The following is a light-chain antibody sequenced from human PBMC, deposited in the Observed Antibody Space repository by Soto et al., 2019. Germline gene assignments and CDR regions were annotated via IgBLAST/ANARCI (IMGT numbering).Light chain of an antibody. CDR3: QQYGSSPPIN. V-gene: IGKV3-11*01. CDR2: DAS. Sequence: IVLTHPPATLSLSPWERATLSCRASQTVSSYLAWYQQKPGQAPRLLIYDASNRATGIPARFSGSGSGTDFTLTISSLEPEDFAVYYCQQYGSSPPINFGQGTRLEIK. J-gene: IGKJ5*01. CDR1: QTVSSY.